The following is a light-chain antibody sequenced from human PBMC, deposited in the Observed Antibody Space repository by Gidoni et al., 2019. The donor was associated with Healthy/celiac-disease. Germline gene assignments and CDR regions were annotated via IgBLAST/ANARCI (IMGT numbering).Light chain of an antibody. CDR3: QQYGSSPPVT. V-gene: IGKV3-20*01. CDR2: GAS. J-gene: IGKJ4*01. CDR1: QCVSSSY. Sequence: EIVSTQSPDTLSWSPGVRATLSCRASQCVSSSYLAWYQQKPAQAPSLLIYGASSRATGIPDRFSGSGSGTDFTLTISRLEPDDYAVYYCQQYGSSPPVTFGGGTKVEIK.